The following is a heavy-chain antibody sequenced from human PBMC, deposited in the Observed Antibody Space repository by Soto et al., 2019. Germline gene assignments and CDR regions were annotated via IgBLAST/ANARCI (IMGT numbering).Heavy chain of an antibody. D-gene: IGHD6-13*01. J-gene: IGHJ6*03. CDR3: ARGSSSSWYYYYYMDV. CDR1: GYTFTSYG. CDR2: ISAYNGNA. Sequence: ASVKVSCKASGYTFTSYGISWGRQAPGQGLEWMGWISAYNGNANYAQKLQGRVTMTTDTSTSTAYMELRSLRSDDTAVYYCARGSSSSWYYYYYMDVWGKGTTVTVS. V-gene: IGHV1-18*01.